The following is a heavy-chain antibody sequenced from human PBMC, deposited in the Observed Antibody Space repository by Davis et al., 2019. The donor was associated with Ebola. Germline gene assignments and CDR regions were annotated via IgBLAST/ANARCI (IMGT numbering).Heavy chain of an antibody. CDR3: ARSFSSTFVGWFDP. D-gene: IGHD6-13*01. V-gene: IGHV1-24*01. J-gene: IGHJ5*02. CDR2: FDPGEGET. CDR1: GYTLTEFS. Sequence: ASVKVSCKVSGYTLTEFSMHWVRQAPGKGLEWMGGFDPGEGETDYAQKFQGRVSMTEDTSTDTAYMELSSLRSEDTAVYYCARSFSSTFVGWFDPWGQGTLVTVSS.